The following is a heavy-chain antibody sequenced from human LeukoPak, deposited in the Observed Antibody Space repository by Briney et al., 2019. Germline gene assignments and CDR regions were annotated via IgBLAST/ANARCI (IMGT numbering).Heavy chain of an antibody. J-gene: IGHJ4*02. CDR3: AKDLGRRVTAIDY. V-gene: IGHV3-23*01. D-gene: IGHD2-21*02. CDR2: IAVNT. CDR1: GFTFSSSV. Sequence: GGSPRLSCAASGFTFSSSVMSWVRQSPGKGLEWVSTIAVNTYHADSVKGRFTISGDNSKNTLFLQMSSLRAEDTAVYYCAKDLGRRVTAIDYWGQGTLVTVSS.